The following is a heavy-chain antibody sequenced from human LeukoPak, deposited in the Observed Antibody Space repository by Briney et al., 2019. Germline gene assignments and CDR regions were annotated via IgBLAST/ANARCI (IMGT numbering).Heavy chain of an antibody. J-gene: IGHJ2*01. CDR1: GGSISSYY. D-gene: IGHD6-19*01. CDR2: IYYSGST. V-gene: IGHV4-59*12. Sequence: SETLSLTCTVSGGSISSYYWSWIRQPPGKGLEWIGYIYYSGSTNYNPSLKSRVTISVDTSKNQFSLNLTSVTAADTAVYYCVREFGGWWVNSDLWGRGTLVTVSS. CDR3: VREFGGWWVNSDL.